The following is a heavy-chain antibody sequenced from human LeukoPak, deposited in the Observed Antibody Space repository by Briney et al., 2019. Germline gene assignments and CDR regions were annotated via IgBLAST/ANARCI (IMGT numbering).Heavy chain of an antibody. D-gene: IGHD2-2*02. CDR3: ARVAAEVVGVPGAIGFGWLRRDYYYMDV. CDR2: FDPEDGET. CDR1: GYTLTELS. Sequence: GASVKVSCKVSGYTLTELSMHWARQAPGKGLEWMGGFDPEDGETIYAQKFQGRVTMTEDTSTDTAYMELSSLRSEDTAVYYCARVAAEVVGVPGAIGFGWLRRDYYYMDVWGKGTTVTVSS. J-gene: IGHJ6*03. V-gene: IGHV1-24*01.